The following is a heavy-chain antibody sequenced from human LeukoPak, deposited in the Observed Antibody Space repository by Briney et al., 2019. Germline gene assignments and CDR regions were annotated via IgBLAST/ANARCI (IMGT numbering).Heavy chain of an antibody. J-gene: IGHJ4*02. CDR3: AKDNSHWLFDY. Sequence: GGSLRLSCAASGFTFSNFAMHWVRQAPGKGLEWVAIISYDGSNKYYADSVKGRFTISRDNSKNTLYLQMNTLRAEDTSFYYCAKDNSHWLFDYWGRGTLVTVSS. V-gene: IGHV3-30*04. D-gene: IGHD1-1*01. CDR1: GFTFSNFA. CDR2: ISYDGSNK.